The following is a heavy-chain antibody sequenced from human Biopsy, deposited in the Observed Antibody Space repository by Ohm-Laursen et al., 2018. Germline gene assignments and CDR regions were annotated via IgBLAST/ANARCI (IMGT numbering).Heavy chain of an antibody. D-gene: IGHD6-19*01. CDR1: RDSISNYY. J-gene: IGHJ4*02. Sequence: SDTLSLTCTVSRDSISNYYWTWIRQSPGKGLEWIGYIYYTGSTNYNPSVKSRVTISVDTSKNQFSLKLNSVTAADTAVYYCATTTMDASGWFGNYFDSWGQGTLVTVSA. CDR2: IYYTGST. V-gene: IGHV4-59*07. CDR3: ATTTMDASGWFGNYFDS.